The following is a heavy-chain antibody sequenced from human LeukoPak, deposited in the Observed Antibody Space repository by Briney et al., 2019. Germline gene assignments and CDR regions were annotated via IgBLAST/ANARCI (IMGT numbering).Heavy chain of an antibody. J-gene: IGHJ4*02. CDR3: AKGRGTAVASAANY. Sequence: GGSLRLSCAASGFTFSSYAMSWVRQAPGKGLEWVSSISGSDDKTYYADSVKDRFTISRDNSKNTLSLQMNSLRAEDTAVYYCAKGRGTAVASAANYWGQGTLVTVSS. CDR1: GFTFSSYA. CDR2: ISGSDDKT. D-gene: IGHD5-12*01. V-gene: IGHV3-23*01.